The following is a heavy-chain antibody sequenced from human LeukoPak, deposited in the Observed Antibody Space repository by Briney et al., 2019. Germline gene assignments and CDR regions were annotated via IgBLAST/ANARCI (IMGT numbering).Heavy chain of an antibody. CDR3: ATTPKAPRSLRLGELSLSDY. D-gene: IGHD3-16*02. CDR2: ISYDGSNK. V-gene: IGHV3-30*03. J-gene: IGHJ4*02. CDR1: GFIFSSYG. Sequence: GGSLRLSCAASGFIFSSYGMHWVRQGPGKGLEWVAVISYDGSNKYYADSVKGRFTISRDNSKNTLYLQMNSLRPEDTAVYYCATTPKAPRSLRLGELSLSDYWGQGTLVTVSS.